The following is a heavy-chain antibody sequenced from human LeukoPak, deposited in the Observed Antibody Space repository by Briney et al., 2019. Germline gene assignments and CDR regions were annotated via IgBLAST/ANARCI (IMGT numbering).Heavy chain of an antibody. V-gene: IGHV3-53*01. D-gene: IGHD6-13*01. CDR3: ARGEGGIAAAGTDL. CDR1: GFIVSNNY. CDR2: IYSGGST. J-gene: IGHJ5*02. Sequence: PGGSLRLSCAASGFIVSNNYMSWVRQAPGKGPEWVSVIYSGGSTYYIGPVKGRFTISRDNSKNTLYLQMNNLRAEDTAVYYCARGEGGIAAAGTDLWGHGTLVTVSS.